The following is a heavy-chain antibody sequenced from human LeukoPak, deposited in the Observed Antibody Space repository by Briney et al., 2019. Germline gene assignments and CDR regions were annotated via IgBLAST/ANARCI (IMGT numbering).Heavy chain of an antibody. J-gene: IGHJ3*02. CDR2: ISGNSGIT. V-gene: IGHV3-23*01. CDR3: ARPLSIVGATIGAFDI. CDR1: GFTFSSYA. Sequence: GGSLRLSCAASGFTFSSYAMIWVRQAPGKGLEWVSAISGNSGITVYADSVKGRFTISRDNSKNTLYLQMNSLRAEDTAVYYCARPLSIVGATIGAFDIWGQGTMVTVSS. D-gene: IGHD1-26*01.